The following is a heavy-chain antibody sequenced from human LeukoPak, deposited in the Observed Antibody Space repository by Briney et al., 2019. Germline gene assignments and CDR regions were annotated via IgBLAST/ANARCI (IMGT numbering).Heavy chain of an antibody. D-gene: IGHD6-19*01. J-gene: IGHJ4*02. Sequence: AASVKVSCKASGGTFSSYAISWVRQAPGQGLEWMGGIIPIFGTANYAQKFQGRVTITADGSTSTAYMELSSLRSEDMAVYYCARARSGWYLDYWGQGTLVTVSS. CDR2: IIPIFGTA. CDR3: ARARSGWYLDY. V-gene: IGHV1-69*13. CDR1: GGTFSSYA.